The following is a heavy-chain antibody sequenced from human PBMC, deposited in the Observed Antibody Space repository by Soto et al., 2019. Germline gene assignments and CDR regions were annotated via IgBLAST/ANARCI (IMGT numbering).Heavy chain of an antibody. CDR2: IYYSGST. Sequence: SETLSLTCTVSGGSVSSGSYYWSWIRQPPGKGLEWIGYIYYSGSTNYNPSLKSRVTISVDTSKNQFSLKLSSVTAADTAVYYCAREKRGSFDYWGQGTLVTSPQ. CDR3: AREKRGSFDY. J-gene: IGHJ4*02. D-gene: IGHD3-10*01. CDR1: GGSVSSGSYY. V-gene: IGHV4-61*01.